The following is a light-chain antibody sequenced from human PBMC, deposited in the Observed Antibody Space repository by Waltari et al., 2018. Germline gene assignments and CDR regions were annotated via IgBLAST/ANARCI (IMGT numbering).Light chain of an antibody. J-gene: IGLJ3*02. CDR3: AVWDDSLHGRWE. CDR2: RND. Sequence: QSVLTQPPSASGTPGQRVTISCSGSSSNIGSNVVTWYQQNPGTTPKRLIYRNDQRPSGVPDRFSGSKSGTSASLAISGLRSEDEADYYCAVWDDSLHGRWEFGGGTKLTVL. CDR1: SSNIGSNV. V-gene: IGLV1-44*01.